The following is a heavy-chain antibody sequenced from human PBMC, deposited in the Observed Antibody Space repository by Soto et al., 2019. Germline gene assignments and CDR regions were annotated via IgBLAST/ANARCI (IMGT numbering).Heavy chain of an antibody. Sequence: EVQLVESGGGLVQPGGSLRLSCAASGFTFSSYWMHWVRQAPGKGLVWVSRINSDGSSTSYADSVKGRFTISRDNAKNTLYLQMNSLRAEDTAVYYCARSPHKYHDYGGNKPKGYFDLWGRGTLVTVSS. J-gene: IGHJ2*01. V-gene: IGHV3-74*01. CDR3: ARSPHKYHDYGGNKPKGYFDL. CDR2: INSDGSST. D-gene: IGHD4-17*01. CDR1: GFTFSSYW.